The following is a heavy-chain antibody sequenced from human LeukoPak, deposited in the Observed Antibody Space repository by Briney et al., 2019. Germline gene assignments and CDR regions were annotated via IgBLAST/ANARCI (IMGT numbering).Heavy chain of an antibody. CDR1: GFTFSSYG. V-gene: IGHV3-30*02. J-gene: IGHJ4*02. Sequence: PGGSLRLSCAASGFTFSSYGMDRVRQAPGKGLEWVAFIWYDGNDKYYADSEKGRFTISRDSSKNTLYLQMNSLRAEDTAVYYCAKDPLQYGSGSYYFDYWGQGTLVTVSS. CDR3: AKDPLQYGSGSYYFDY. CDR2: IWYDGNDK. D-gene: IGHD3-10*01.